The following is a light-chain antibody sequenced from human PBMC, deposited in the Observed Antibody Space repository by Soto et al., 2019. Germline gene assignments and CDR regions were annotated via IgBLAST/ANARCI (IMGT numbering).Light chain of an antibody. CDR2: AAS. CDR3: QQYGRSPLMYT. V-gene: IGKV3-20*01. J-gene: IGKJ2*01. CDR1: QSVTANY. Sequence: EIALTQSPGTLSLSPGERATLSCRASQSVTANYLAWYQQKPGQAPRLLIYAASIGATGIPDRFSGSGSGTDFTLTITRLEPEDFAVYYCQQYGRSPLMYTFGQGTKLGVK.